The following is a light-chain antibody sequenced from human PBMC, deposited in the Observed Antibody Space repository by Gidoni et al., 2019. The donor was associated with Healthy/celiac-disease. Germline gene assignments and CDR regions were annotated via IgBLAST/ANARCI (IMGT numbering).Light chain of an antibody. CDR3: QQRSNWPPALT. Sequence: EIVLTQSPATLSLSPGDRATLSCRASQSVSSYLAWYQQKPGQAPRLLIYDASNRATGIPARFSGSGSGTDLTLTISSLEPEDFAVYYCQQRSNWPPALTFGGGTKVEIK. CDR2: DAS. J-gene: IGKJ4*01. CDR1: QSVSSY. V-gene: IGKV3-11*01.